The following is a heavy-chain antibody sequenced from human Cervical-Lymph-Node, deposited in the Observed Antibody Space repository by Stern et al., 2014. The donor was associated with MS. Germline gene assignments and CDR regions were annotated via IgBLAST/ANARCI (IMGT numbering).Heavy chain of an antibody. J-gene: IGHJ4*02. CDR3: AHINLKWGSWAYRTPYFDY. D-gene: IGHD7-27*01. Sequence: QVTLTESGPTLVKPTQTLTLTCTFSGFSLTTNGVGVGWIRQPPGKALEWLAVIYWDNEKHYSPSLKSRLTITKDTSKNQVVLTMTNMDPVDTATYYCAHINLKWGSWAYRTPYFDYWGQGTLVTVSS. CDR2: IYWDNEK. V-gene: IGHV2-5*02. CDR1: GFSLTTNGVG.